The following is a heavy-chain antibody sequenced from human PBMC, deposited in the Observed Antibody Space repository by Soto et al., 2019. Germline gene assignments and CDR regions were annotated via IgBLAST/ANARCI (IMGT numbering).Heavy chain of an antibody. J-gene: IGHJ4*02. CDR3: TRVVRYYSSSSWADY. D-gene: IGHD6-6*01. CDR2: IRSKAYGGTT. CDR1: GFTFGDYA. Sequence: GGSLRLSCTASGFTFGDYAMSWFRQAPGKGLEWVGFIRSKAYGGTTEYAASVKGRFTISRDDSKSIAYLQMNSLKTEDTAVYYCTRVVRYYSSSSWADYWGQGTLVTVSS. V-gene: IGHV3-49*03.